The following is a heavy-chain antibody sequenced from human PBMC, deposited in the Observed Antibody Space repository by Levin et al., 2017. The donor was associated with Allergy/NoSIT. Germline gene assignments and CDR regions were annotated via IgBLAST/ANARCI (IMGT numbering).Heavy chain of an antibody. CDR1: GGTFSSYA. CDR3: ARVPGIAVAGTPFDY. J-gene: IGHJ4*02. D-gene: IGHD6-19*01. Sequence: GGSLRLSCKASGGTFSSYAISWVRQAPGQGLEWMGGIIPIFGTANYAQKFQGRVTITADESTSTAYMELSSLRSEDTAVYYCARVPGIAVAGTPFDYWGQGTLVTVSS. CDR2: IIPIFGTA. V-gene: IGHV1-69*01.